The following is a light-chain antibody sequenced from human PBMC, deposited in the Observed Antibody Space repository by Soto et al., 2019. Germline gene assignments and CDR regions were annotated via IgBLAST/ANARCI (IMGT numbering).Light chain of an antibody. V-gene: IGLV2-8*01. CDR2: EVV. CDR3: KSYAGSNTYV. CDR1: KNDIGVYDF. J-gene: IGLJ1*01. Sequence: QSVLTQPPSASGSPGQSVTISCTGTKNDIGVYDFVSWYQHHPGKAPRLIIYEVVQRPSGVPDRFSGSKSGNTASLTVSGLQAADEADYFCKSYAGSNTYVFGSGTKVNVL.